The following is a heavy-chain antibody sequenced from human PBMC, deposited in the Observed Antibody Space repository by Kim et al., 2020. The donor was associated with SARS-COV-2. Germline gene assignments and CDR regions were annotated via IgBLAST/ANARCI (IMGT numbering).Heavy chain of an antibody. CDR3: AGNTVTRPNAMDV. Sequence: ASVKVSCKASGYSLTSHGISWVRQAPGPGLEWMGFISPHNGHTTHVQKFLGRVTMTADASTRTVYMEMRSLRSDDPAVYFCAGNTVTRPNAMDVWGQGTT. V-gene: IGHV1-18*01. CDR2: ISPHNGHT. D-gene: IGHD4-17*01. CDR1: GYSLTSHG. J-gene: IGHJ6*02.